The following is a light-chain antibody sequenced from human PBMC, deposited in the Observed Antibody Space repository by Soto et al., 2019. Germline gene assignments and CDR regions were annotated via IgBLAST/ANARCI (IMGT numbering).Light chain of an antibody. J-gene: IGLJ2*01. V-gene: IGLV2-14*01. CDR1: SSDVGGYNF. Sequence: QSALTQPASVSGSPGQSITISCTGTSSDVGGYNFVSWYQQYPGKAPKLMIYAVSNRPSGVSNRFSGSKSGNTASLTISGLQADDEADYYCNSYTSSSSVVFGGGTKLTVL. CDR2: AVS. CDR3: NSYTSSSSVV.